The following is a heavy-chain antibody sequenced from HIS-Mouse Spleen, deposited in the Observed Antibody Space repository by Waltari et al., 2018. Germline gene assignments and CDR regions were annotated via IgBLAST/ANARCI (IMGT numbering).Heavy chain of an antibody. Sequence: QLQLQESGPGLVKPSETLSPTCTFSGGPISSSSYYWGWIRQPPGKGLEWIGSIYYSGSTYYNPSLKSRVTISVDTSKNQFSLKLSSVTAADTAVYYCARLAAAGTYWGQGTLVTVSS. J-gene: IGHJ4*02. CDR3: ARLAAAGTY. V-gene: IGHV4-39*07. CDR2: IYYSGST. D-gene: IGHD6-13*01. CDR1: GGPISSSSYY.